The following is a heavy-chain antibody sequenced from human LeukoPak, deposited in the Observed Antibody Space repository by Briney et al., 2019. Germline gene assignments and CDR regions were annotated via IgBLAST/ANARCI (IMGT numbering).Heavy chain of an antibody. Sequence: ASMKVSCKASGYSFSDYYIHWVRQAPGQGLEWMGWINPKSGATNYARKFQGRVTMTRDTSINTAYLEFSRLTPDDTAIYYCAGADWASVRDFESWGQGTLVTVSS. J-gene: IGHJ4*02. CDR1: GYSFSDYY. CDR3: AGADWASVRDFES. V-gene: IGHV1-2*02. D-gene: IGHD3-9*01. CDR2: INPKSGAT.